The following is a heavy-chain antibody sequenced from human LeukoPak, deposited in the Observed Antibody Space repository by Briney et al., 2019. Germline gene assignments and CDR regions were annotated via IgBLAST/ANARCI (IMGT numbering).Heavy chain of an antibody. CDR1: GGSFSGYY. Sequence: SETLSLTCAVYGGSFSGYYWSWIRQPPGKGLEGIGEINHSGSTNYNPSLKSRVTISVDTSKNQFSLMLSSVTAADTAVYYCARKGYDYVWGSYPIGAHKYYFDYWGQGTLVTVSS. D-gene: IGHD3-16*02. V-gene: IGHV4-34*01. CDR3: ARKGYDYVWGSYPIGAHKYYFDY. CDR2: INHSGST. J-gene: IGHJ4*02.